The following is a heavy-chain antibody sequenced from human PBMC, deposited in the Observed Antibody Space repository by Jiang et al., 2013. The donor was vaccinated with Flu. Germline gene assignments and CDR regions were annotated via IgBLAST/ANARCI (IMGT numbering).Heavy chain of an antibody. Sequence: LLKPSETLSLTCTVSGGSISSSSYYWGWIRQPPGKGLEWIGSIYYSGSTYYNPSLKSRVTISVDTSKNQFSLKLSSVTAADTAVYYCARGRVWFGENYYMDVWGKGDHGSPSP. CDR3: ARGRVWFGENYYMDV. J-gene: IGHJ6*03. V-gene: IGHV4-39*07. CDR2: IYYSGST. CDR1: GGSISSSSYY. D-gene: IGHD3-10*01.